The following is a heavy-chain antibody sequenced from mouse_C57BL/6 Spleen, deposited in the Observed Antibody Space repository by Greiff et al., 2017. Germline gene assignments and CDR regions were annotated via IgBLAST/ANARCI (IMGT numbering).Heavy chain of an antibody. D-gene: IGHD1-1*01. CDR2: IGNKANNHAT. V-gene: IGHV6-6*01. CDR3: TRAGYYGYFDY. Sequence: EVQLVESGGGLVQPGGSMKLSCAASGFTFSDAWMDWVRQSPEKGLEWVAEIGNKANNHATYYAESVKGRFTISRDDSKSSVYLQMNSLRAEDTGIYYCTRAGYYGYFDYWGQGTTLTVSS. J-gene: IGHJ2*01. CDR1: GFTFSDAW.